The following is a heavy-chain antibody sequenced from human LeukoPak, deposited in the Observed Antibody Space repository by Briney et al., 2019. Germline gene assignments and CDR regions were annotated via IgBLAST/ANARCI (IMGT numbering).Heavy chain of an antibody. V-gene: IGHV3-74*01. Sequence: GGSLRLSCTDSGFTFRTYAMNWVRQAPGKGLESVSRINTDGTVTTYADSVKGRFTVSRDNADNTMFLQMNSVRDEDTAVYYCATKQWLAPPPDSWGQGTPVTVSS. J-gene: IGHJ4*02. D-gene: IGHD6-19*01. CDR2: INTDGTVT. CDR3: ATKQWLAPPPDS. CDR1: GFTFRTYA.